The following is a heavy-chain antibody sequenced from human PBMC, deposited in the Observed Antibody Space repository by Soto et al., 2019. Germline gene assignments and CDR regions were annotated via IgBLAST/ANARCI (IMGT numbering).Heavy chain of an antibody. V-gene: IGHV1-69*13. J-gene: IGHJ4*02. CDR2: IIPIFGTA. CDR1: GGTFSSYA. CDR3: ARERIGLQHFDY. D-gene: IGHD4-4*01. Sequence: ASVKVSCKASGGTFSSYAISWVRQAPGQGLEWMGGIIPIFGTANYAQKFQGRVTITADESTSTAYMELSSLRSEDTAVYYCARERIGLQHFDYWGQGTLVTVSA.